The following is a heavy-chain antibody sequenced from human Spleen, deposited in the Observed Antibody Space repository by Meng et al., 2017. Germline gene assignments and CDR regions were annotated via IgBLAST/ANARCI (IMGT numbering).Heavy chain of an antibody. J-gene: IGHJ4*02. V-gene: IGHV3-23*01. CDR2: ISGSGDST. CDR1: GFISRNYA. CDR3: AKVAGYYSGSGSYYNPDY. Sequence: GESLKISCVASGFISRNYAMGWVRQAPGRGLQWVSDISGSGDSTYYADSVKGGFTISRDNSKYTLYLQMNRLRADDKAIYYCAKVAGYYSGSGSYYNPDYWGQGTLVTVSS. D-gene: IGHD3-10*01.